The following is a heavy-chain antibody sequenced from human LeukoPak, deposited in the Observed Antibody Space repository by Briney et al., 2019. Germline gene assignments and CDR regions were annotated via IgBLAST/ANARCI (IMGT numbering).Heavy chain of an antibody. CDR1: GFTFDDYA. V-gene: IGHV3-9*01. CDR3: AKVYGSGSYRYYFDY. Sequence: GGSLRLSCAASGFTFDDYAMHWVRQAPGKGLEWVSGISWNSGSIGYADSVKGRFTISRDNAKNSLYLQMNSLRAEDAALYYCAKVYGSGSYRYYFDYWGQGTLVTVSS. J-gene: IGHJ4*02. CDR2: ISWNSGSI. D-gene: IGHD3-10*01.